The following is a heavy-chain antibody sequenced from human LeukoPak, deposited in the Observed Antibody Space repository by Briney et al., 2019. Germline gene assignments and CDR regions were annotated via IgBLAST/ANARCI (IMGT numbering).Heavy chain of an antibody. CDR3: ARANGDGGLDY. Sequence: ASVKVSCKASGYTFTSYYMHWVRQAPGQGLEWMGIINPSGGSTSYAQKFQGRVTMTRDTSTSTVSMELSSLRSEDTAVYYCARANGDGGLDYWGQGTLVTVSS. J-gene: IGHJ4*02. CDR1: GYTFTSYY. V-gene: IGHV1-46*01. CDR2: INPSGGST. D-gene: IGHD4-17*01.